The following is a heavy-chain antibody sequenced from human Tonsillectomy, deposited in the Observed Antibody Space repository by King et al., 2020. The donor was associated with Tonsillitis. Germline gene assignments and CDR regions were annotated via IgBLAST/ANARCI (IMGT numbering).Heavy chain of an antibody. CDR2: IYYRGST. V-gene: IGHV4-59*12. CDR1: GCSISRYY. CDR3: AREQYYYDSSGYYASAFDI. D-gene: IGHD3-22*01. J-gene: IGHJ3*02. Sequence: QLQESGPGLVKPSETLSLTCTVSGCSISRYYLSWIRQPPGKGLEWIGYIYYRGSTNYNPSLKVLLTISVDTPKNQFSLKLSSVTAADTAVYYCAREQYYYDSSGYYASAFDIWGQGTMVTVSS.